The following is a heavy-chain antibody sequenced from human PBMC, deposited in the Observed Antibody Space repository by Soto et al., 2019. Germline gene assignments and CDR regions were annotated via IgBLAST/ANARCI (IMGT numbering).Heavy chain of an antibody. CDR2: IYYSGST. J-gene: IGHJ3*01. V-gene: IGHV4-39*01. Sequence: QLQLQESGPGLVKPSETLSLTCTVSGGSISSSSYYWGWIRQPPGKGLEWIGSIYYSGSTYYNPSLKSRVTISVDTSKNQFSLKLSSVTAADTAVYYCARLYDHEDSSGYYSTPGAFDLWGQGTMVTVSS. CDR1: GGSISSSSYY. D-gene: IGHD3-22*01. CDR3: ARLYDHEDSSGYYSTPGAFDL.